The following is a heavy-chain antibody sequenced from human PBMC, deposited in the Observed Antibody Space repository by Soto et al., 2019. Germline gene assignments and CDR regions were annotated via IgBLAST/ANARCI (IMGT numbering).Heavy chain of an antibody. CDR3: ARQLGQYSSSWYAFDI. Sequence: PGESLQISCKASGYSFTSYWIGWVRQMPGKGLEWMGIISPDDSDIRYSPSFRGQVTISADNSISTAYLQWSSLRASDTAIYYCARQLGQYSSSWYAFDIWGQGTMVTVSS. J-gene: IGHJ3*02. CDR2: ISPDDSDI. CDR1: GYSFTSYW. V-gene: IGHV5-51*01. D-gene: IGHD6-13*01.